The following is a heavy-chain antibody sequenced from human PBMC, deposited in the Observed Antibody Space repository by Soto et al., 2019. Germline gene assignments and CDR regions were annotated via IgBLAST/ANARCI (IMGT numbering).Heavy chain of an antibody. Sequence: GGSLRLSCAASGFTFSAYAMHWVRQAPGKWLEWVAVISKDGSSKYYEDSVKGRFTISRDNSKNTLFLQMSSLKPEDTAFYFCAKDNPGRYGDYESTWFEPWGQGXLVTVYS. CDR3: AKDNPGRYGDYESTWFEP. J-gene: IGHJ5*02. D-gene: IGHD4-17*01. CDR1: GFTFSAYA. CDR2: ISKDGSSK. V-gene: IGHV3-30*18.